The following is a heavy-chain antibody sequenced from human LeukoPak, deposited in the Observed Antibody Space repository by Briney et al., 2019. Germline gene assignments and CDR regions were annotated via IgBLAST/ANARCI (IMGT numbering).Heavy chain of an antibody. J-gene: IGHJ4*02. CDR1: GFTFSSYE. Sequence: GGSLRLSCAASGFTFSSYEMNWVRQAPGKGLEWVSSISSSSSYIYYADSVKGRFTISRDNAKNSLYLQMNSLRAEDTAVYYCARGTRGYSYGTNQDWGQGTLVTVSS. D-gene: IGHD5-18*01. V-gene: IGHV3-21*01. CDR2: ISSSSSYI. CDR3: ARGTRGYSYGTNQD.